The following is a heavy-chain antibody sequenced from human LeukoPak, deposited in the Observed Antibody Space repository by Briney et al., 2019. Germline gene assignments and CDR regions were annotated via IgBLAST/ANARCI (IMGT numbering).Heavy chain of an antibody. J-gene: IGHJ6*03. Sequence: SETLSLTCTVSGGSISSGSYYWSWIRQPAGKGLEWIGRIYTSGSTNYNPSLKSRVTISVDTSKNQFSLKLSSVTAADTAVYYCARAKFGEVYYYMDVWGKGTTVTISS. CDR2: IYTSGST. V-gene: IGHV4-61*02. CDR3: ARAKFGEVYYYMDV. D-gene: IGHD3-10*02. CDR1: GGSISSGSYY.